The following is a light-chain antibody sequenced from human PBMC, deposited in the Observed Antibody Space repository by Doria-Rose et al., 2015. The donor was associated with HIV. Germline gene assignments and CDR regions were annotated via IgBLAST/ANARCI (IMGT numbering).Light chain of an antibody. CDR1: QTVSTY. V-gene: IGKV1-39*01. Sequence: DIQLTQSPSSLSASIGDRVTITCRASQTVSTYLNWFQQEPGKAPKLLIYAASRLQSGVPSRFSGSGSGADFTLTISGLQPGDFATYYCQQTYSSPPWTFGQGTEVEMK. CDR2: AAS. CDR3: QQTYSSPPWT. J-gene: IGKJ1*01.